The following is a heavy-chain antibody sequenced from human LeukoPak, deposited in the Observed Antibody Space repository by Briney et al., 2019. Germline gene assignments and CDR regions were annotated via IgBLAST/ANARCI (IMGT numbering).Heavy chain of an antibody. CDR1: GGSIGSYY. D-gene: IGHD5-12*01. Sequence: SETLSLTCTVSGGSIGSYYWSWIRQPPGKGLEWIGHISYSGSTNYNPSLKSRVTISVDTSKNQFSLKLSSVTAADTAVYHCARGGSGYALNWFDPWGQGTLVTVSS. V-gene: IGHV4-59*01. CDR2: ISYSGST. J-gene: IGHJ5*02. CDR3: ARGGSGYALNWFDP.